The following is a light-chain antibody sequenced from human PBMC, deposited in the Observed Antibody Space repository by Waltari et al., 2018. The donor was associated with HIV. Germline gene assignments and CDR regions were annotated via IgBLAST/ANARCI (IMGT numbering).Light chain of an antibody. Sequence: QSALTQPRSVSGSPGQSVTISCTVTSSDGGGYDSVSWYLQHPGKVPKLIIYEVIKRPSGVPDRFSGSKSGNTASLTISGLQTEDEADYFCCSYAGTYTYVLFGGGTKLTVL. CDR1: SSDGGGYDS. CDR2: EVI. V-gene: IGLV2-11*01. CDR3: CSYAGTYTYVL. J-gene: IGLJ3*02.